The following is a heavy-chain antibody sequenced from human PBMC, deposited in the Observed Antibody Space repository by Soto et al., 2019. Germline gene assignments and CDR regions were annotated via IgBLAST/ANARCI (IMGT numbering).Heavy chain of an antibody. V-gene: IGHV3-23*01. J-gene: IGHJ4*02. CDR1: RFTFSNFA. CDR2: ITGAGTNT. D-gene: IGHD3-9*01. CDR3: AKGGATYGLLTHDY. Sequence: EVQLLESGGGLVQPGGSLRLSCAASRFTFSNFAMSWVRQAPGKVLEWVSTITGAGTNTYYTDSVKGRFAISRDNSQDTLYLQMNSLTTEDTAIYYCAKGGATYGLLTHDYWGQGTLVTVSS.